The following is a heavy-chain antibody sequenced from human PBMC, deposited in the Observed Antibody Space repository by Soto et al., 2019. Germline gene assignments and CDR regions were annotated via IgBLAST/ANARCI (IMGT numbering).Heavy chain of an antibody. CDR3: ARGGHCSSTSCYRAYYYYYYGMDV. Sequence: SETLSLTCAVYGGSFSGYYWSWIRQPPGKGLERIGEINHSGSTNHNPSLKSRVTISVDTSKNQFSLKLSSVTAAETAVYYCARGGHCSSTSCYRAYYYYYYGMDVWGQGTTVTVSS. J-gene: IGHJ6*02. CDR2: INHSGST. CDR1: GGSFSGYY. V-gene: IGHV4-34*01. D-gene: IGHD2-2*01.